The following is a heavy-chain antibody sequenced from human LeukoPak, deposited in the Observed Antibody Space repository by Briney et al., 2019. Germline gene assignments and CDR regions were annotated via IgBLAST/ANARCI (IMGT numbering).Heavy chain of an antibody. V-gene: IGHV3-30-3*01. J-gene: IGHJ4*02. Sequence: PGGSLTLSCAASGFTFSNYAMHWVRQAPGKGLEWVAVISSDGGNKYYADSVKGRFTISRDNSKNTLYLQMNSLRAEDTAVYYCAKEKIYYFDYWGQGTLVTVSS. CDR2: ISSDGGNK. CDR1: GFTFSNYA. CDR3: AKEKIYYFDY.